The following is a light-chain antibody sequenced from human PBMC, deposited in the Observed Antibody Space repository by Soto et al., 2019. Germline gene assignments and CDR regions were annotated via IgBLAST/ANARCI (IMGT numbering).Light chain of an antibody. CDR1: NSNIGNNY. CDR2: DND. Sequence: QSVLTQPPSVSAAPGQKVTISCSGSNSNIGNNYVSWYQHLPGTAPKLLIYDNDKRPSAIPDRFSGSKSGTSATLDITGLQTGDEADYYCGTWDTSLSGGVFGGGTKVT. J-gene: IGLJ3*02. V-gene: IGLV1-51*01. CDR3: GTWDTSLSGGV.